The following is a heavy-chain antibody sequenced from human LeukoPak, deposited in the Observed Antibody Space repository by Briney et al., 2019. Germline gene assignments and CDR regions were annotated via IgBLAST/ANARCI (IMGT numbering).Heavy chain of an antibody. J-gene: IGHJ4*02. Sequence: PGGSLRPSCAASGFTFSNFWITWVRQAPGSGLAWVANIKQDGSEKYYLDSVKGRFTVSRDNAKNSLFLQMNSLRVEDTAVYYCARDPLSYLGEIDTSSYYFDYWGQGTLATVSS. D-gene: IGHD3-16*01. CDR2: IKQDGSEK. V-gene: IGHV3-7*01. CDR1: GFTFSNFW. CDR3: ARDPLSYLGEIDTSSYYFDY.